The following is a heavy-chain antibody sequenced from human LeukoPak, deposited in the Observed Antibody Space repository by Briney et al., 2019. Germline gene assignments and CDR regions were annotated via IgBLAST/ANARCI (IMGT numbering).Heavy chain of an antibody. Sequence: GGSLRLSCAASGFTFSSYGMHWVRQAPGKGLEWVAVIWYDGSNKYYAVSVKGRFTISRDNSKNTLYLQMNSLRAEDTAVYCCARGVERYNWFDPWGQGTLVTVSS. V-gene: IGHV3-33*01. D-gene: IGHD1-1*01. CDR3: ARGVERYNWFDP. CDR1: GFTFSSYG. CDR2: IWYDGSNK. J-gene: IGHJ5*02.